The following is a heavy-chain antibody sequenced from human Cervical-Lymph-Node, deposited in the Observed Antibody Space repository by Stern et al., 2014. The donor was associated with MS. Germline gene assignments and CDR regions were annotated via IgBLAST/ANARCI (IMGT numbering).Heavy chain of an antibody. D-gene: IGHD3-3*01. CDR3: ARDPLALITIFGVAKIQYGMDV. J-gene: IGHJ6*02. Sequence: MQLVESGGGVVQPGRSLRLSCAASGFTFSSYGMHWVRQAPGKGLEWGAVIWYDGRNKYYADSVKGRFTISRDNSKNTLYLQMNSLRAEDTAVYYCARDPLALITIFGVAKIQYGMDVWGQGTTVTVSS. CDR1: GFTFSSYG. V-gene: IGHV3-33*01. CDR2: IWYDGRNK.